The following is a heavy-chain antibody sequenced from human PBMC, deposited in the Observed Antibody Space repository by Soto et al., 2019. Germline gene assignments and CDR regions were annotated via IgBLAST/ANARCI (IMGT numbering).Heavy chain of an antibody. Sequence: ASVKVSCKASGYPFTDYYMHWVRQAPGRRPEWMGWVDPNNGDTHYVQRFQGRVTMTTDTSISTGYMELTRLASDDTALYYCKRRPMWRPQLIKDYGMDVWGQGTTVTVSS. CDR1: GYPFTDYY. D-gene: IGHD6-13*01. J-gene: IGHJ6*02. CDR2: VDPNNGDT. CDR3: KRRPMWRPQLIKDYGMDV. V-gene: IGHV1-2*02.